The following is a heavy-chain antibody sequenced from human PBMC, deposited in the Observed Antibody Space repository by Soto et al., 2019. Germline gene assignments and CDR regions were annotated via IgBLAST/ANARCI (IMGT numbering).Heavy chain of an antibody. CDR3: ARSGEYGDYVDCLDY. J-gene: IGHJ4*02. Sequence: PSETLSLTCTVSGGSITSRSYYWGWIRQPPGKGLEWIGSIYYSGSTHYNPSLKSRLTISVDTSKNQFSLKLSSVTAADTAVYYCARSGEYGDYVDCLDYWGQGTLVTVSS. V-gene: IGHV4-39*01. CDR2: IYYSGST. D-gene: IGHD4-17*01. CDR1: GGSITSRSYY.